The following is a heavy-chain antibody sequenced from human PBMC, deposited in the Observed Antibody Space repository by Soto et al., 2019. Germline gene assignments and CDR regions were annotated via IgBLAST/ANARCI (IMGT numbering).Heavy chain of an antibody. J-gene: IGHJ4*02. D-gene: IGHD5-12*01. CDR1: GFSFSSYA. CDR3: AKGYYSGYDLAYFDY. Sequence: GESLKISCAASGFSFSSYAMSWVRQAPGRGLEWVSTIIGSGSRTYYADSVKGRFTISRDNSRNTLYLQLNTLRAEDTALYYCAKGYYSGYDLAYFDYWGQGTLVTVSS. V-gene: IGHV3-23*01. CDR2: IIGSGSRT.